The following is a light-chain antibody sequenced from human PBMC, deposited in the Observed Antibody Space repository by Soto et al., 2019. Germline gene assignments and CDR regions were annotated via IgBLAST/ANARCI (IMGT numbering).Light chain of an antibody. CDR3: QHRSNWRMYT. CDR2: DSS. V-gene: IGKV3-11*01. J-gene: IGKJ2*01. Sequence: ELVLTQSPATLSLSPGERATLSCRASQSVAGYLAWYQQKPDQGPKLLIYDSSTRATGTPARFRGSGSGTDFTLTISSLEPEDFAIYYCQHRSNWRMYTFGQGTKLEIK. CDR1: QSVAGY.